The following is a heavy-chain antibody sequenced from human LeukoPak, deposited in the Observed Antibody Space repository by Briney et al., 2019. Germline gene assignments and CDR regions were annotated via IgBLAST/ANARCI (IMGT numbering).Heavy chain of an antibody. V-gene: IGHV4-59*01. CDR3: ARDVGFRDGYNFFDY. Sequence: NPSETLSLTCTVSGGSISSYYWSWIRQPPGKGLEWIGYIYYSGSTNYNPSLKSRVTISVDTSKNQFSLKLSSVTAADTAVYYCARDVGFRDGYNFFDYWGQGTLVTVSS. CDR1: GGSISSYY. D-gene: IGHD5-24*01. J-gene: IGHJ4*02. CDR2: IYYSGST.